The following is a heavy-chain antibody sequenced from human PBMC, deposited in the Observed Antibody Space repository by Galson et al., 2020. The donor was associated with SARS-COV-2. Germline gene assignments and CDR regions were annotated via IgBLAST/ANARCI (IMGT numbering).Heavy chain of an antibody. D-gene: IGHD5-12*01. V-gene: IGHV3-30*18. CDR3: AKDGWLQFYYFDY. CDR2: ISYDGSNK. CDR1: GFTFSSYG. Sequence: GGSLRLSCAASGFTFSSYGMHWVRQAPGKGLEWVAVISYDGSNKYYADSVKGRFTISRDNSKNTLYLQMNSLRAEDTAVYYCAKDGWLQFYYFDYWGQGTLVTVSS. J-gene: IGHJ4*02.